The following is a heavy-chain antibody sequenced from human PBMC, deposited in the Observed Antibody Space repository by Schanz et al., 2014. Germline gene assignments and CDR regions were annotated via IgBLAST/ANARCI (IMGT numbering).Heavy chain of an antibody. J-gene: IGHJ4*02. Sequence: VRVVESGGDLVLPGGSLRLSCDGSGFTFNTYLMGWVRQVPGKGLEWVATISEDGSEKNYGDSVKGRFAVSRDNSKNSVDLQMNSLRAEDTAVYYCARCEDYWGQGTLVTVSS. V-gene: IGHV3-7*01. CDR3: ARCEDY. CDR2: ISEDGSEK. CDR1: GFTFNTYL.